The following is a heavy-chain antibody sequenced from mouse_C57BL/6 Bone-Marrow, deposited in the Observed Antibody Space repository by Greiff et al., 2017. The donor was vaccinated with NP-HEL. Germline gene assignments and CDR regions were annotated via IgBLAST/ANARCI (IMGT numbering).Heavy chain of an antibody. J-gene: IGHJ2*01. D-gene: IGHD4-1*01. CDR1: GYTFTSYW. Sequence: QVQLQQPGAELVMPGASVKLSCKASGYTFTSYWMHWVKQRPGQGLEWIGEIDPSDSYTNYNQKFKGKSILTVDKTSSTAYMQLSSLTSEDSAVYYCARDWDYWGQGTTLTVSS. CDR3: ARDWDY. V-gene: IGHV1-69*01. CDR2: IDPSDSYT.